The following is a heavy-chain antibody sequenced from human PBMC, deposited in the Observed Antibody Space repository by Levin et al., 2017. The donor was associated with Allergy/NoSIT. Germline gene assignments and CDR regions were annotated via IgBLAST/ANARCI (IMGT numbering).Heavy chain of an antibody. D-gene: IGHD3-10*01. CDR1: GYSFDTYW. Sequence: KVSCKASGYSFDTYWIGWVRQMPGKGLEWMGIIYPDDSDTRYSPSFQGLVTISVDKSISTAFLQWNTLRASDAAIYYCSRHGGERASLNPYFYNGLDVWGQGTTVTVSS. CDR2: IYPDDSDT. J-gene: IGHJ6*01. CDR3: SRHGGERASLNPYFYNGLDV. V-gene: IGHV5-51*01.